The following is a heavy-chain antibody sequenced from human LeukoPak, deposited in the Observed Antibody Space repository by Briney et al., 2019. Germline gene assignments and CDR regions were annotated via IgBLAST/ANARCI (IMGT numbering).Heavy chain of an antibody. Sequence: SQTLSLTCAVSGDSISSAYSWSWIRQPPGKGLEWIGYIYHTGSTSYNPSLKTRVTISIDRPRNQFSLQLNSVTPEDTAVYYCARDYYDSSGYSHYDYWGQGTLVTVSS. CDR1: GDSISSAYS. D-gene: IGHD3-22*01. CDR3: ARDYYDSSGYSHYDY. V-gene: IGHV4-30-2*01. CDR2: IYHTGST. J-gene: IGHJ4*02.